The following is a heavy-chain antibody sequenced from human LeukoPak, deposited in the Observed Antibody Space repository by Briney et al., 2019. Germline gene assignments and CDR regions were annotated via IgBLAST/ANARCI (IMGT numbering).Heavy chain of an antibody. J-gene: IGHJ6*03. Sequence: SETLSLTCAVYGGSFSGYYWSWIRQPPGKGLEWIGYIYYSGSTNYNPSLKSRVTMSVDTSKNQFSLKLNSVTAADTAVYYCARTTEGGYTYDYFYYYYMDVWGKGTTVTISS. D-gene: IGHD5-18*01. V-gene: IGHV4-59*01. CDR1: GGSFSGYY. CDR2: IYYSGST. CDR3: ARTTEGGYTYDYFYYYYMDV.